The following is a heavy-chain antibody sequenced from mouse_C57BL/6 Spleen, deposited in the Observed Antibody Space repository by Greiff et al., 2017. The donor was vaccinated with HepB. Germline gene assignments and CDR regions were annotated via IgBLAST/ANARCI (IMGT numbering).Heavy chain of an antibody. Sequence: EVQWVESGGGLVQPGGSLSLSCAASGFTFTDYYMSWVRQPPGKALEWLGFIRNKANGYTTEYSASVKGRFTISRDNSQSILYLQMNALRAEDSATYYCARYYGVTTSYYFDYWGQGTTLTVSS. CDR1: GFTFTDYY. CDR3: ARYYGVTTSYYFDY. CDR2: IRNKANGYTT. V-gene: IGHV7-3*01. D-gene: IGHD2-1*01. J-gene: IGHJ2*01.